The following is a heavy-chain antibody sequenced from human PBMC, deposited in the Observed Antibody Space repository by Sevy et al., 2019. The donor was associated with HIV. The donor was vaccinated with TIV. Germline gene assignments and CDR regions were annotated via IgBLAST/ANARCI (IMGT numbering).Heavy chain of an antibody. CDR2: VSYDGSHK. V-gene: IGHV3-30-3*01. CDR3: ARNFDYSGWYWFRY. CDR1: GFTFSSYP. D-gene: IGHD6-19*01. J-gene: IGHJ4*02. Sequence: GGSLRLSCAASGFTFSSYPMHWVRQAPGKGLEWVAAVSYDGSHKYYADSVKGRFTISRDNSKNTLDLQMNSLRDEDTAVYYCARNFDYSGWYWFRYWGQGTLVTVSS.